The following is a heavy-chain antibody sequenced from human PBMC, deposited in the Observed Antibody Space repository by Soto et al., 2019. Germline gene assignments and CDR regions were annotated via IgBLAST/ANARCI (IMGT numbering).Heavy chain of an antibody. Sequence: SETLSLTCTVSGGSISSYYWSWIRQPPGKGLEWIGYVYYSGSTNYNPSLKSRVTIAVDTSKNQFSLKLSSVTAADTAVYYCARSGSGSYSPYYYYYGMDVWGQGTTVTVSS. CDR1: GGSISSYY. CDR2: VYYSGST. CDR3: ARSGSGSYSPYYYYYGMDV. V-gene: IGHV4-59*08. D-gene: IGHD3-10*01. J-gene: IGHJ6*02.